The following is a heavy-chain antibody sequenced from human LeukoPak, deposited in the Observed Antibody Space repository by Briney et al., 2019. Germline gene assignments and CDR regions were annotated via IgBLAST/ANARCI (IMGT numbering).Heavy chain of an antibody. CDR3: ASGYGSGAYYFDY. CDR2: IYTSGST. D-gene: IGHD3-10*01. J-gene: IGHJ4*02. CDR1: GGPISSGTYY. Sequence: SETLSLTCTVSGGPISSGTYYWNWIRQPAGKGLEWIGRIYTSGSTNYNPSLKSRVTISVDTSKNQFSLKLSSVAAADTAVYYCASGYGSGAYYFDYWGQGTLVTVSS. V-gene: IGHV4-61*02.